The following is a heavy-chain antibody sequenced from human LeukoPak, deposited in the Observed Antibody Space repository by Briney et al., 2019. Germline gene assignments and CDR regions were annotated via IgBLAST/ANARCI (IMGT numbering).Heavy chain of an antibody. Sequence: GGSLRLSCAVSGFTFSSNWMSWVRQAPGKGLEWVAHIKQDGTEKYYVGSVKGRFTVSRDNAKNSLYLQMNSLRAEDTAVYYCARGYCSGGSCFFDYWGQGTLVTVSS. CDR3: ARGYCSGGSCFFDY. D-gene: IGHD2-15*01. V-gene: IGHV3-7*04. J-gene: IGHJ4*02. CDR2: IKQDGTEK. CDR1: GFTFSSNW.